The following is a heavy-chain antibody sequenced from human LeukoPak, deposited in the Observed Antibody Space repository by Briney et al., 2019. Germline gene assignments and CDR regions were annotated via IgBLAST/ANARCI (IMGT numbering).Heavy chain of an antibody. CDR1: GYSISSGYY. D-gene: IGHD6-19*01. Sequence: SETLSLTCTVPGYSISSGYYWGWIRQPPGKWLEWIGSIYHSGSTYYNPSLKSRVTISVDTSKNQFSLKLSSVTAADTAVYYCAKVAVAGEPIDAFDIWGQGTMVTVSS. V-gene: IGHV4-38-2*02. CDR3: AKVAVAGEPIDAFDI. J-gene: IGHJ3*02. CDR2: IYHSGST.